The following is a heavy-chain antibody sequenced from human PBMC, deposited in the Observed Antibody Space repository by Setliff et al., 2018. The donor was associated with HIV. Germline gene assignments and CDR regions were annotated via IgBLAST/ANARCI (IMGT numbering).Heavy chain of an antibody. CDR3: ARVSNNWNYGPIDY. CDR2: INSDGSSI. J-gene: IGHJ4*02. Sequence: GGSLRLSCAASGFTFTTYWMHWVRQVPGKGLVWVSRINSDGSSIGYADSVKGRFTISRDNSKNTLYLQMNSLRAEDTAVYYCARVSNNWNYGPIDYWGQGTLVTVSS. V-gene: IGHV3-74*01. D-gene: IGHD1-7*01. CDR1: GFTFTTYW.